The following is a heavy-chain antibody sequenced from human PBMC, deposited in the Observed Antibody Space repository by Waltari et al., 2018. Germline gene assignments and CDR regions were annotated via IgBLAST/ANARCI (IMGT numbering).Heavy chain of an antibody. Sequence: VQLVESGGGLVKPGGSLRLSCAASGFTFSSYSMNWVRQAPGKGLEWIGSIYYGGTTYYKSSLKSRITVSVDTSKNQFSLRLSSVTAADTAVYYCATYSGSYYSVDSWGQGTLVTVSS. CDR3: ATYSGSYYSVDS. CDR2: IYYGGTT. D-gene: IGHD3-10*01. J-gene: IGHJ4*02. CDR1: GFTFSSYS. V-gene: IGHV4-38-2*01.